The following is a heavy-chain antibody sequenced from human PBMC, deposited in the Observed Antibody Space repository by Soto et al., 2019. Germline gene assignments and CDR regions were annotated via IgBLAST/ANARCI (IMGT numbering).Heavy chain of an antibody. CDR1: GGSISSSSYY. V-gene: IGHV4-39*01. CDR2: IYYSGST. CDR3: ASVPAARPIDY. J-gene: IGHJ4*02. Sequence: QLQLQESGPGLVKPSETLSLTCTVSGGSISSSSYYWGWIRQPPGKGLEWIGSIYYSGSTYYNPSLKSRVTISVDTSKNQFSLKLSSVTAADTAVYYCASVPAARPIDYWGQGTLVTVSS. D-gene: IGHD2-2*02.